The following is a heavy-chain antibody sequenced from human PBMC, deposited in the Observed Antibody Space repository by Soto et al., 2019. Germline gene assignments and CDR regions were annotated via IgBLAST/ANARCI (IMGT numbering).Heavy chain of an antibody. J-gene: IGHJ2*01. CDR1: GFTFSSYG. CDR3: AKESNIVVVPAAMFDWYFDL. Sequence: QVQLVESGGGVVQPGRSLRLSCAASGFTFSSYGMHWVRQAPGKGLEWVAVISYDGSNKYYADSVKGRFTISRDNSKNTLYLQMNSLRAEVTAVYYCAKESNIVVVPAAMFDWYFDLWGRGTLVTVSS. D-gene: IGHD2-2*01. V-gene: IGHV3-30*18. CDR2: ISYDGSNK.